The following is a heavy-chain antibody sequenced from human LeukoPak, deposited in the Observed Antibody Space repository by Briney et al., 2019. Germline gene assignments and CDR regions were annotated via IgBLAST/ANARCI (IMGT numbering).Heavy chain of an antibody. D-gene: IGHD2-2*02. CDR2: ISNSGSTI. V-gene: IGHV3-48*01. J-gene: IGHJ4*02. Sequence: GGSLRLSCAASGFTFSSYAVNWVRQAPGKGLEWVSYISNSGSTIYYADSVKGRFTISRDNAKNSLYLQMNSLRAEDTAVYYCAIEAPYCSSTSCHIDYWGQGTLVTVSS. CDR1: GFTFSSYA. CDR3: AIEAPYCSSTSCHIDY.